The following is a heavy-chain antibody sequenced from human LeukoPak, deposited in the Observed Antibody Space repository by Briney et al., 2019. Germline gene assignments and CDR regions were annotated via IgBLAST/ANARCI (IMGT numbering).Heavy chain of an antibody. J-gene: IGHJ4*02. CDR1: GYSISSGYY. Sequence: SETLSLTCAVSGYSISSGYYWGWIRQPPGQGLEWIGSIYHSGSTYYNPSLKSRVTISVDTSKNQFSLKLSSVTAADTAVYYCARTGDYSKTQDFDYWGQGTLVTVSS. V-gene: IGHV4-38-2*01. CDR2: IYHSGST. CDR3: ARTGDYSKTQDFDY. D-gene: IGHD4-11*01.